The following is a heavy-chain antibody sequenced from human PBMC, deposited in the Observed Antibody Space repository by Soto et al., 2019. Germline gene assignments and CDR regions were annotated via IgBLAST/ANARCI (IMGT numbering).Heavy chain of an antibody. CDR1: GGTFSSYA. D-gene: IGHD3-10*01. J-gene: IGHJ6*02. Sequence: QVQLVQSGAEVKKPGSSVKASCKASGGTFSSYAISWVRQAPGQGLEWMGGIIPIFGTANYAQKFQGRVTITADKSTSTAYMELSSLRSEDTAVYYCASFGRYGSGSYYPQYYCYGMDVWGQGTTVTVSS. CDR3: ASFGRYGSGSYYPQYYCYGMDV. V-gene: IGHV1-69*06. CDR2: IIPIFGTA.